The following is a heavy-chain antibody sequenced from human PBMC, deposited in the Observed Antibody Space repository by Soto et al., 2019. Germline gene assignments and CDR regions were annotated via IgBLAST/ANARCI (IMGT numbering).Heavy chain of an antibody. CDR3: ARGLYYYDRSGYWDY. Sequence: EVQLVESGGGLVQPGGSLRLSCAASGFTFSSYSMNWVRQAPGKGLEWVSYISSSSSTIYYADSVKGRFTIARDNAKKSLYLQLNSLRDEDTAVYYCARGLYYYDRSGYWDYWGQGTLVTVSS. V-gene: IGHV3-48*02. D-gene: IGHD3-22*01. J-gene: IGHJ4*02. CDR1: GFTFSSYS. CDR2: ISSSSSTI.